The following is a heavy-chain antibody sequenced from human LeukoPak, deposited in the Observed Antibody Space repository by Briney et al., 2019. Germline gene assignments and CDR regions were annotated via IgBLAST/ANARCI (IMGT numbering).Heavy chain of an antibody. Sequence: PGGSLRLSCAASGLTVSSNYISWVRQVPGKGLEWASVVYLCGGTFYADPVKGRFTISRDNSNNTVYLQMNSLRTEDTAVYYCARLDQIDGRNDAFDIWGQGTVVTVSS. V-gene: IGHV3-66*02. CDR2: VYLCGGT. CDR3: ARLDQIDGRNDAFDI. D-gene: IGHD3/OR15-3a*01. J-gene: IGHJ3*02. CDR1: GLTVSSNY.